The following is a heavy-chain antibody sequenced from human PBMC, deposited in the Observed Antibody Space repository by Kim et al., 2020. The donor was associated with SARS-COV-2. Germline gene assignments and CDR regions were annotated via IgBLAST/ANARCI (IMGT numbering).Heavy chain of an antibody. D-gene: IGHD6-19*01. V-gene: IGHV3-33*05. CDR1: GFTFSSYG. Sequence: GGSLRLSCAASGFTFSSYGMHWVRQAPGKGLEWVAVISYDGSNKYYADSVKGRFTISRDNSKNTLYLQMNSLRAEDTAVYYCARDFAVAGPHDYWGQGTLVTVSS. J-gene: IGHJ4*02. CDR2: ISYDGSNK. CDR3: ARDFAVAGPHDY.